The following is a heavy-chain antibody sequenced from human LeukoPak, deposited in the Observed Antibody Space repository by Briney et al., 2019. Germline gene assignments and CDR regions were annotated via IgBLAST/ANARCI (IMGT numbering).Heavy chain of an antibody. V-gene: IGHV1-46*01. J-gene: IGHJ4*02. CDR3: ARGGGYSSSWYEAY. D-gene: IGHD6-13*01. CDR2: INPSSGGT. CDR1: GYTFTSYH. Sequence: GGSVNDACKASGYTFTSYHMHWVRQAPGQGLGWMGIINPSSGGTSHAQKFQGRVTMTSDTSISTAYMELSGLRSDDTALYYCARGGGYSSSWYEAYWGQGTLVTVSS.